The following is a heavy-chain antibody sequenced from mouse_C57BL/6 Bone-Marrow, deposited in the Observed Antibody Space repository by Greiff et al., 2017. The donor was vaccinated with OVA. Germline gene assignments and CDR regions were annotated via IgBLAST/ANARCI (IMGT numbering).Heavy chain of an antibody. J-gene: IGHJ2*01. CDR2: IYPGSGST. D-gene: IGHD3-2*02. CDR3: ARRRRDSSGYDYFDD. CDR1: GYTFTSYW. V-gene: IGHV1-55*01. Sequence: QVQLQQPGAELVKPGASVKMSCKASGYTFTSYWITWVKQRPGQGLEWIGDIYPGSGSTNYNEKFKSKATLTVDTSSSPAYMQLSSLTSEDSAVYYCARRRRDSSGYDYFDDWGKGTTLTVSS.